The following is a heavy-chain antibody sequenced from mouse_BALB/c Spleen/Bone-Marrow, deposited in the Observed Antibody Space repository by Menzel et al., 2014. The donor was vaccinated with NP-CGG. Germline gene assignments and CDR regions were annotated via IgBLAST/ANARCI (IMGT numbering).Heavy chain of an antibody. J-gene: IGHJ4*01. V-gene: IGHV2-6-7*01. D-gene: IGHD2-4*01. Sequence: QVQLQQSGPGLVAPSQSLSIPCTVSGFSLTGYGLSWVRQPPGNGLEWLGMIWGDGSTDYNSALKSRLSINKDNSKSQVFLKMNSLQTDDTARYYCARDSFLITRALDYWGQGTSVTVSS. CDR1: GFSLTGYG. CDR3: ARDSFLITRALDY. CDR2: IWGDGST.